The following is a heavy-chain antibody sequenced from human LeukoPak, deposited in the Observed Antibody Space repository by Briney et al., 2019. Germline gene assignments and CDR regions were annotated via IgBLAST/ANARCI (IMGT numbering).Heavy chain of an antibody. V-gene: IGHV1-69*13. CDR3: ARDQYPSEVVVVGRLVF. Sequence: SVKVSCKASGSSFSDYSLTWVRQAPGQGLEWMGSFIPIFATANYAQKFQGRITITADEPTSTAHLELRSLRSEDTAMYYCARDQYPSEVVVVGRLVFWGQGTLVTVSS. D-gene: IGHD2-15*01. CDR2: FIPIFATA. J-gene: IGHJ4*02. CDR1: GSSFSDYS.